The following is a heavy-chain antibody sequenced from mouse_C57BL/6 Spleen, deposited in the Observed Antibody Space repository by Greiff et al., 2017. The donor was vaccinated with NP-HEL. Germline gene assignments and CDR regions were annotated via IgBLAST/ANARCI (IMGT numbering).Heavy chain of an antibody. CDR1: GYAFTNYL. D-gene: IGHD1-1*01. V-gene: IGHV1-54*01. CDR3: ARLYGSSLWYFDV. CDR2: INPGSGGT. Sequence: QVQLQQSGAELVRPGTSVKVSCKASGYAFTNYLIEWVKQRPGQGLEWIGVINPGSGGTNYNEKFKGKATLTADKSSSTAYMQLSSLTSEDSAVYFCARLYGSSLWYFDVWGTGTTVTVSS. J-gene: IGHJ1*03.